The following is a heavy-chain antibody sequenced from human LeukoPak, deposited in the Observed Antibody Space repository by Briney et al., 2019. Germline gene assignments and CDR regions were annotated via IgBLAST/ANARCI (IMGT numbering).Heavy chain of an antibody. V-gene: IGHV3-23*01. Sequence: GGSLRLSCAASGFTFSSDALSWVLQAPGKGLEWVSLISGSGGRTDYADSVKGRFTISRDNSKNTLYLQMNSLKAEDTAVYYCAKHVRTSVWFFDYWGQGTLVTVSS. CDR2: ISGSGGRT. J-gene: IGHJ4*02. CDR3: AKHVRTSVWFFDY. D-gene: IGHD6-19*01. CDR1: GFTFSSDA.